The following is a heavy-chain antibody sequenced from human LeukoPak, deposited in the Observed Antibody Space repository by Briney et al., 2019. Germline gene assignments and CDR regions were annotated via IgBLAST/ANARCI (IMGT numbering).Heavy chain of an antibody. V-gene: IGHV1-69*04. CDR1: GGTFSSYA. CDR2: IIPIFGIA. CDR3: ARDRDYGGILYFDY. Sequence: ASVKVSCTASGGTFSSYAISWVRQATGQGLECMGRIIPIFGIANYAQKFQGRVTITADKSTSTAYMELSSLRSEDTAVYYCARDRDYGGILYFDYWGQGTLVTVSS. J-gene: IGHJ4*02. D-gene: IGHD4-23*01.